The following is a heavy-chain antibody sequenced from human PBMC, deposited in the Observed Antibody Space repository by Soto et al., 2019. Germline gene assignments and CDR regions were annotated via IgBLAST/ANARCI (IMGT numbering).Heavy chain of an antibody. J-gene: IGHJ3*01. Sequence: GGSLRLSCAASGFTFSAYSINWVRQAPGRGLEWVSSISSSSSPIFYAESVRGRFTISRDNAKNLLYLQMNGLRAEDTAVYYCVRGGQGATSGDIFDAWGQGTLVTVSS. CDR2: ISSSSSPI. D-gene: IGHD2-21*01. CDR3: VRGGQGATSGDIFDA. CDR1: GFTFSAYS. V-gene: IGHV3-21*06.